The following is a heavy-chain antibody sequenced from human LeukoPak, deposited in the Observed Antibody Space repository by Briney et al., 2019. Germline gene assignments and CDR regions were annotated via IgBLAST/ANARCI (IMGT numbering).Heavy chain of an antibody. V-gene: IGHV1-69*06. CDR2: IIPIFGTA. CDR3: AAVATYDILTGYDPEAYYYYYMDV. D-gene: IGHD3-9*01. CDR1: GGTFSSYA. Sequence: ASVKVSCKASGGTFSSYAISWVRQAPGQGLEWMGGIIPIFGTANYAQKFQGRVTITADKSTSTAYMELSSLRSEDTAVYYCAAVATYDILTGYDPEAYYYYYMDVWGKGTTVTISS. J-gene: IGHJ6*03.